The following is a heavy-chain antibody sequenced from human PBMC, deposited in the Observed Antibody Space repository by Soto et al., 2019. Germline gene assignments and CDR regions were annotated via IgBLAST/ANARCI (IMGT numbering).Heavy chain of an antibody. V-gene: IGHV4-39*01. CDR1: GASINTSSYY. J-gene: IGHJ4*02. CDR3: VRRQYYFDY. D-gene: IGHD4-4*01. CDR2: IYYSGST. Sequence: SETLSLTCTVSGASINTSSYYWGWIRRPPGKGLEWIGYIYYSGSTYYNPSLKSRVSISVDMSKNQFSLNLRSVTAADTAVYFCVRRQYYFDYWGQGTRVTVSS.